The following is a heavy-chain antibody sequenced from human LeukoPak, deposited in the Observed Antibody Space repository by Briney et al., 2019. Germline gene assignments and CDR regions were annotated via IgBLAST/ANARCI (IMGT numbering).Heavy chain of an antibody. J-gene: IGHJ4*02. CDR3: ARVVGDYADY. D-gene: IGHD4-17*01. Sequence: SETLSLTCTVSGGSVRGGPYYWSWIRQHPGKGLEWIGYIYSSASGSSYYNPSLKSRVTISLDTSKSQFSLKLSSVTAADTAVYYCARVVGDYADYWGQGTLVTVSS. CDR2: IYSSASGSS. CDR1: GGSVRGGPYY. V-gene: IGHV4-31*03.